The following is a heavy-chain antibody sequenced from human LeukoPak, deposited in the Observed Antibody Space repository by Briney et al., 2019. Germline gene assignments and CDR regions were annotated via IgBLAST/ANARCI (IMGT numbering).Heavy chain of an antibody. CDR2: ISSSSSYI. J-gene: IGHJ4*02. CDR3: ARASSGYSFSLDY. D-gene: IGHD3-22*01. CDR1: GFTFSDYY. Sequence: GGSLRLSCAASGFTFSDYYMSWIRQAPGKGLGWVSYISSSSSYIYYADSVKGRFTISRDNAKNSLYLQMNSLRAEDTAVYYCARASSGYSFSLDYWGQGTLVTVSS. V-gene: IGHV3-11*06.